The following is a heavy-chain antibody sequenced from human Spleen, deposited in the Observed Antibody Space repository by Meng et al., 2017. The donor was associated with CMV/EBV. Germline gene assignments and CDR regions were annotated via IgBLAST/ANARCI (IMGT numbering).Heavy chain of an antibody. V-gene: IGHV3-23*01. D-gene: IGHD5-18*01. CDR1: GFTFSTYA. CDR2: ISGSGGTT. CDR3: AKDPAWIQLWGNNWFDP. J-gene: IGHJ5*02. Sequence: GGSLRLSCAASGFTFSTYAMSWVRQAPGKGLEWVSGISGSGGTTYYADSVKGRFTISRDNSKNTLYLQMNSLRAEDTAVYYCAKDPAWIQLWGNNWFDPWGQGTLVTVSS.